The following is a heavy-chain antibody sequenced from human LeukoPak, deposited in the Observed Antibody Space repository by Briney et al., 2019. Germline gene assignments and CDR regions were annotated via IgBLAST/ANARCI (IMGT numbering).Heavy chain of an antibody. Sequence: GGSLRLSCAASGFTFSSYGMHWVRQAPGKGLEWVAFIRYDGSNKYYADSVKGRFTISRDNSKNTLYLQMNSLRAEDTAVYYCARFSSALRYFSYWGQGTLVTVSS. CDR2: IRYDGSNK. J-gene: IGHJ4*02. CDR1: GFTFSSYG. CDR3: ARFSSALRYFSY. V-gene: IGHV3-30*02. D-gene: IGHD3-9*01.